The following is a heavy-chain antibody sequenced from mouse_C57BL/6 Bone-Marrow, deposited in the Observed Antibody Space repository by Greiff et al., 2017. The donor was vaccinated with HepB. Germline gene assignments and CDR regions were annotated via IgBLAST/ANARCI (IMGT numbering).Heavy chain of an antibody. V-gene: IGHV1-82*01. CDR3: ARSPLAFDV. CDR2: IYPGDGDT. CDR1: GYAFSSSW. Sequence: VQLHQSGPELVKPGASVKISCKASGYAFSSSWMNWVKQRPGKGLEWIGRIYPGDGDTNYNGKFKGKATLTADKSSSTAYMQLSSLTSEDSAVYFCARSPLAFDVWGTGTTVTVSS. J-gene: IGHJ1*03.